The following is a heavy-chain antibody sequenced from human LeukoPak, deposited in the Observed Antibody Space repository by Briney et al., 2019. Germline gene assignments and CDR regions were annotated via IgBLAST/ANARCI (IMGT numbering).Heavy chain of an antibody. J-gene: IGHJ4*02. CDR1: GDFISLISYY. D-gene: IGHD6-25*01. CDR2: IYYSGHT. V-gene: IGHV4-39*07. CDR3: VSGTWLTTFEY. Sequence: SETLSLTCTVFGDFISLISYYWGWIRQPPGKGLAWIGSIYYSGHTYYNPSLKSRVVISVDKSKNQFSLKMSSVTAADTAGYYCVSGTWLTTFEYWGQETLVTVSS.